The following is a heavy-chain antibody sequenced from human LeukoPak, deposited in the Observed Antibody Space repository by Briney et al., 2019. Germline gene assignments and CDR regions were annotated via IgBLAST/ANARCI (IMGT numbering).Heavy chain of an antibody. J-gene: IGHJ4*02. Sequence: GGSLRLSCTASGFTFGDYAMGWVRQAPGRGLEWVCIIRSKASGGTTEYAAPVEDRFTISRDDSKRIAYLQMNSLTTEDTAVYFCTRGGGGRGWYDYWGQGSLVTVSS. CDR2: IRSKASGGTT. CDR3: TRGGGGRGWYDY. CDR1: GFTFGDYA. D-gene: IGHD6-19*01. V-gene: IGHV3-49*04.